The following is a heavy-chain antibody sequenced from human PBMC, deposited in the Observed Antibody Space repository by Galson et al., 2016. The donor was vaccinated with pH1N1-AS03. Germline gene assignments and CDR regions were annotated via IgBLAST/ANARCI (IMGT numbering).Heavy chain of an antibody. J-gene: IGHJ4*02. CDR3: ARSQSFYVDYFDN. V-gene: IGHV3-30*03. CDR1: GFTFRSYG. D-gene: IGHD3-10*02. Sequence: SLRLSCAASGFTFRSYGMHWVRQTPGKGLQWVAVISYDESKKLYADSVRGRSTISRDNSKNTLYLQMNSLRPEDTAVYFCARSQSFYVDYFDNWGQGTLSPSPQ. CDR2: ISYDESKK.